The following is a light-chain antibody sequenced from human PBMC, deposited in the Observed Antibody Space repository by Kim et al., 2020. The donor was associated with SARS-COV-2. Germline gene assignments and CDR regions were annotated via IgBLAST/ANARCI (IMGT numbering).Light chain of an antibody. CDR1: QGITNY. J-gene: IGKJ2*01. V-gene: IGKV1-27*01. Sequence: DIEMTQSPSSLSASVGDRVTITCRASQGITNYLAWYQQKPGQAPKVLIYEASTLQSGVPSRFSGSGSGTEFTLTISSLQPEDAATYYCQLYDIAPFTFGPGTKLEI. CDR3: QLYDIAPFT. CDR2: EAS.